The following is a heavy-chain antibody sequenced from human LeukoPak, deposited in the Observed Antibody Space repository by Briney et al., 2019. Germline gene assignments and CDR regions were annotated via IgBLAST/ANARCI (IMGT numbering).Heavy chain of an antibody. CDR1: GYTFTAYY. J-gene: IGHJ3*02. CDR2: TNPNSGGT. Sequence: ASVKVSCKASGYTFTAYYMHWVRQAPGQGLEWMGWTNPNSGGTNYAQKFQGRVTMTRDTSISTAYMELSRLRSDDTAVYYCARDYYDSSGFGAFGIWGQGTMVTVSS. D-gene: IGHD3-22*01. CDR3: ARDYYDSSGFGAFGI. V-gene: IGHV1-2*02.